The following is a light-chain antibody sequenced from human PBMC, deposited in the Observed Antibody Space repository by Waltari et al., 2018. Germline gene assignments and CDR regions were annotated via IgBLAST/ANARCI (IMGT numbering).Light chain of an antibody. CDR1: LVQPSD. Sequence: SYVLSQPPSVSVAPGRRAMITCVVALVQPSDVHWYQHRAGQAPILVIYDENDRPCGISERFSGSSSGNTATLTISRVEAGDEADYYCQVWDSSSEPLFGGGTKLTVL. CDR2: DEN. V-gene: IGLV3-21*03. J-gene: IGLJ3*02. CDR3: QVWDSSSEPL.